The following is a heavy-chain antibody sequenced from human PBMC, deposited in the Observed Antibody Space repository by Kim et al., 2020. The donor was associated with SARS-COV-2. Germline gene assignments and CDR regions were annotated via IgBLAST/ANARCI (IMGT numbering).Heavy chain of an antibody. CDR3: ARGGKYYGSGSPGDY. D-gene: IGHD3-10*01. J-gene: IGHJ4*02. CDR1: GYTFTSYA. Sequence: ASVKVSCKASGYTFTSYAMHWVRQAPGQRLEWMGWINAGNGNTKYSQKFQGRVTITRDTSASTAYMELSSLRSEDTAVYYCARGGKYYGSGSPGDYWGQGTLVTVSS. CDR2: INAGNGNT. V-gene: IGHV1-3*01.